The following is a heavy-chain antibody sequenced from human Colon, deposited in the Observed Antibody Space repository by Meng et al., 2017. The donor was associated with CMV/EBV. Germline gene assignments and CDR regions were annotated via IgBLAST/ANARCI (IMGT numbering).Heavy chain of an antibody. CDR1: EFTFNTYT. J-gene: IGHJ4*02. V-gene: IGHV3-48*04. CDR2: ISPSSNSV. Sequence: GESLKISCAASEFTFNTYTMNWVRQAPGKGPEWLAYISPSSNSVYYADSVRGRFTVSRDNAKNSLYLQMNSLRADDTAVYYCAKGSWSGFYYYFDFWGQGTLVTVSS. D-gene: IGHD3-3*01. CDR3: AKGSWSGFYYYFDF.